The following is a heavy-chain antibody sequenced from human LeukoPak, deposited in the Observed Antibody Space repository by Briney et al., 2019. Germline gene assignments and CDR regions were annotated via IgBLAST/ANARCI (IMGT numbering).Heavy chain of an antibody. CDR2: INHSGST. CDR1: GGSFSGYY. J-gene: IGHJ2*01. D-gene: IGHD4-23*01. V-gene: IGHV4-34*01. Sequence: SETLSLTCAVYGGSFSGYYWSWIRQPPGKGLEWIGEINHSGSTNYNPSLKSRVTISVDTSKNQFSLKLSSVTAADTAVYYCARAPGYGGKNWYFDLWGRGTLVTVSS. CDR3: ARAPGYGGKNWYFDL.